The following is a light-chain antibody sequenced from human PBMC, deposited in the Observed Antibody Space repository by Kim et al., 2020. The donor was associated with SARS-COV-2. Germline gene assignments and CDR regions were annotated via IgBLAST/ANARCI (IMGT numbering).Light chain of an antibody. J-gene: IGLJ3*02. Sequence: GQRVTISSSGSSSHIGSNTVNWYQQFPGTAPKLLIHSNNQRPSGVPDRFSGSKSDTSASLAISGLQSEDETSYHCESWDDTLRGPVFGGGTQLTVL. CDR3: ESWDDTLRGPV. V-gene: IGLV1-44*01. CDR2: SNN. CDR1: SSHIGSNT.